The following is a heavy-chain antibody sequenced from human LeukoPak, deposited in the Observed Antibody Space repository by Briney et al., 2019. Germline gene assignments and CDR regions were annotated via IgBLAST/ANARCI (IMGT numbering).Heavy chain of an antibody. D-gene: IGHD1-26*01. CDR3: ARGAPLQWELPFKMGLTSSSLDY. V-gene: IGHV1-2*02. CDR1: GCTFTGYN. J-gene: IGHJ4*02. CDR2: INPNSGGT. Sequence: EAAVNVSGKASGCTFTGYNMQRVRQAPGQGLEWMGWINPNSGGTNYAQKFQGRVTMTRDTFISTAYMELSRLRSDDTAVYYCARGAPLQWELPFKMGLTSSSLDYWGQGTLVTVSS.